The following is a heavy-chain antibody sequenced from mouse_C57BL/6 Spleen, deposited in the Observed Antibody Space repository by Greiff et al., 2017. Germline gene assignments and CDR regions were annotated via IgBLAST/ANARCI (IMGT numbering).Heavy chain of an antibody. Sequence: EVQRVESGGGLVKPGGSLKLSCAASGFTFSSYAMSWVRQTPEKRLEWVATISDGGSYTYYPDNVKGRFTISRDNAKNNLYLQMSHLKSEDTAMYYCAREDYGSSYGYFDVWGTGTTVTVSS. CDR1: GFTFSSYA. V-gene: IGHV5-4*01. D-gene: IGHD1-1*01. J-gene: IGHJ1*03. CDR3: AREDYGSSYGYFDV. CDR2: ISDGGSYT.